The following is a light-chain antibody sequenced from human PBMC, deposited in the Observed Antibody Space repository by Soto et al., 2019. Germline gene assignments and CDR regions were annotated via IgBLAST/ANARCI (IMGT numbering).Light chain of an antibody. Sequence: QSVLAQPASVSGSPGQSITISCTGTSCDIGAYNYVSWYQQHPDKVPKLLIYDVGSRPSGVSNRFSGSKTSNTASLDISGLQAEDEADYYCCSYTSDRPRFYVCGTGTKLTVL. V-gene: IGLV2-14*01. CDR1: SCDIGAYNY. J-gene: IGLJ1*01. CDR3: CSYTSDRPRFYV. CDR2: DVG.